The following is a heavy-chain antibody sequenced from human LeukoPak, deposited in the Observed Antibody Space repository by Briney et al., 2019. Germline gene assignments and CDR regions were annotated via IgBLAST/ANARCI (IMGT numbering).Heavy chain of an antibody. V-gene: IGHV5-51*01. Sequence: GESLKISCEASGYSLTNYWIGWVRQMPGKDLEWVGLIYPGDSDIRYSPSFQGQVSISADKSISTAYLQWSSLKASDTAMYYCVRRDGDYWGQGTLVTVSS. CDR2: IYPGDSDI. J-gene: IGHJ4*02. CDR1: GYSLTNYW. CDR3: VRRDGDY.